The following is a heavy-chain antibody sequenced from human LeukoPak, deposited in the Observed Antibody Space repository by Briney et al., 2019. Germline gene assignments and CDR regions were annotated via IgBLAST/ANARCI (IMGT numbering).Heavy chain of an antibody. V-gene: IGHV5-10-1*01. CDR1: GYNFTNYW. D-gene: IGHD6-6*01. J-gene: IGHJ4*02. Sequence: PGESLKISCKGSGYNFTNYWISWVRQMPGKGPEWMGTIDPSDSYNNYSPSFQGHVTISADKSISTAYLQWSSLKASDTAMYYCARAYSRSRFDYWGQGTLVTVSS. CDR3: ARAYSRSRFDY. CDR2: IDPSDSYN.